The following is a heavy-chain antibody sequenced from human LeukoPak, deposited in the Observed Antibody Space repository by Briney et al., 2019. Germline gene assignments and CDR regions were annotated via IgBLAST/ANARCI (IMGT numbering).Heavy chain of an antibody. CDR2: INHSGST. V-gene: IGHV4-34*01. CDR1: GGSFSGYY. J-gene: IGHJ4*02. D-gene: IGHD3-16*01. Sequence: SETLSLTCAVYGGSFSGYYWSWIRQPPGKGLEWIGEINHSGSTNYNPPLKSRVTISVDTSKNQFSLKLSSVTAADTAVYYCATKGGNWGQGTLVTVSS. CDR3: ATKGGN.